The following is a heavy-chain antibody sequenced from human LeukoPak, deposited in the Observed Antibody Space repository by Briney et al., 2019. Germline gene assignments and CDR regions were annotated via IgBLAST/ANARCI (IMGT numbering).Heavy chain of an antibody. CDR1: GGSISSSSYY. D-gene: IGHD3-9*01. CDR2: MYYSGST. CDR3: ARDNKPRYGYDILTGPPDWFDP. V-gene: IGHV4-39*07. J-gene: IGHJ5*02. Sequence: PSETLSLTCTVSGGSISSSSYYWGWIRQSPGKGLEWIGSMYYSGSTYYNPSLKSRVTISVDTSKNQFSLKLSSVTAADTAVYYCARDNKPRYGYDILTGPPDWFDPWGQGTLVTVSS.